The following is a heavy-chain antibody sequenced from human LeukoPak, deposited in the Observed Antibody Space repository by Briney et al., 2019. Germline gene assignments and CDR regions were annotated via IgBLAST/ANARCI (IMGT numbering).Heavy chain of an antibody. J-gene: IGHJ5*02. CDR2: MFYSGGT. V-gene: IGHV4-39*07. Sequence: PSETLSLTCSVSGDSISNTTYYWGWIRQPPGKGLEWIGTMFYSGGTYNNPSLKSRVTISEDTSKNQFSLKLSSVTAADTAMYYCARGRSSSWSGGKWFDPWGQGTLVTVSS. D-gene: IGHD6-13*01. CDR1: GDSISNTTYY. CDR3: ARGRSSSWSGGKWFDP.